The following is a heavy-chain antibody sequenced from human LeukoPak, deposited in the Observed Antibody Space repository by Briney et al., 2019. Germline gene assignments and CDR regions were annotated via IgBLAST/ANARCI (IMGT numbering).Heavy chain of an antibody. CDR1: GFTFRSYA. CDR3: ARERGSLAY. Sequence: QPGGSLRLSCVASGFTFRSYAMNWVRQAPGKGLEWVSSISGSGTYIYYADSVKGRFTISRDNTKNSVSLQMSSLRAEDTAVYYCARERGSLAYWGQGTLVTVSS. J-gene: IGHJ4*02. D-gene: IGHD3-16*01. CDR2: ISGSGTYI. V-gene: IGHV3-21*01.